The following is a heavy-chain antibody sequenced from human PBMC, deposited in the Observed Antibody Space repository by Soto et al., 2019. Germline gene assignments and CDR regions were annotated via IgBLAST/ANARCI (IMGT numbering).Heavy chain of an antibody. J-gene: IGHJ5*02. Sequence: QVQLVQSGAEVKKPGSSVKVSCKASGGTFSSYAISWVRQAPGQGLEWMGGIIPIFGTANYAQKFQGRVTSTAAESTSTAYMELSSLRSGDTAVYYCASPKFRFWQQLDPWGQGTLVTVS. V-gene: IGHV1-69*01. CDR2: IIPIFGTA. D-gene: IGHD3-3*01. CDR1: GGTFSSYA. CDR3: ASPKFRFWQQLDP.